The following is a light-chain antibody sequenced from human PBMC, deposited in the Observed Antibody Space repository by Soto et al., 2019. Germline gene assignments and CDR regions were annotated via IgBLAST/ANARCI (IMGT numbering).Light chain of an antibody. CDR2: EVT. V-gene: IGLV2-18*02. CDR1: SSDVGRYNR. Sequence: QSALTQPPSVSGSPGQSVTISCTGTSSDVGRYNRVSWYRQPPGTAPKLIIYEVTNRLSGVPVRFSASKSANTASLTISGLQAEDEADYYCASCTSDRIWVFGGGTKLTVL. CDR3: ASCTSDRIWV. J-gene: IGLJ3*02.